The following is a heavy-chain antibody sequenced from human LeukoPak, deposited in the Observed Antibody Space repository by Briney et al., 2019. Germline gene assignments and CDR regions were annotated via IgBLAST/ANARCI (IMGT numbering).Heavy chain of an antibody. D-gene: IGHD6-6*01. CDR2: INWNGGST. Sequence: GGSLRLSCAASGFTFDDYCMSWVRQAPGKGLGCVSGINWNGGSTGYADSVKGRFTISRDNAKHSLYLQMNSLRAEDTALYSCARVGRYSSSSENDYWGQGTLVTVSS. J-gene: IGHJ4*02. V-gene: IGHV3-20*04. CDR1: GFTFDDYC. CDR3: ARVGRYSSSSENDY.